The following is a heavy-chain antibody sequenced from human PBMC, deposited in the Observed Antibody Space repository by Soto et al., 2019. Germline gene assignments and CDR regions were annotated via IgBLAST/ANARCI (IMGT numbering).Heavy chain of an antibody. CDR1: GFTFNRHP. D-gene: IGHD2-8*01. Sequence: QVQLVESGGGVVQPGRSLRLSCAACGFTFNRHPLHWVRQAPGKGLEWVAVISHDGNNKYYADSVKGRFTISRDNSMNMLYLQMHGLRTEDTAIFYCARASGHIYATLHGPFDHWGQGALVTVSS. CDR2: ISHDGNNK. J-gene: IGHJ4*02. CDR3: ARASGHIYATLHGPFDH. V-gene: IGHV3-30-3*01.